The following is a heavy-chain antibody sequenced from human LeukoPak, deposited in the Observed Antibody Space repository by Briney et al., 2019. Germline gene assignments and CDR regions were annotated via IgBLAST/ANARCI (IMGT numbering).Heavy chain of an antibody. CDR3: ARGAQRGYSSSWPLLVDY. Sequence: SVKVSCKASGGTFSSYAISWVRQAPGQGLEWMGRIIPIFGTATYAQKFQGRVTITADKSTSTAYMELSSLRSEDTAVYYCARGAQRGYSSSWPLLVDYWGQGTLVTVSS. CDR2: IIPIFGTA. V-gene: IGHV1-69*06. J-gene: IGHJ4*02. CDR1: GGTFSSYA. D-gene: IGHD6-13*01.